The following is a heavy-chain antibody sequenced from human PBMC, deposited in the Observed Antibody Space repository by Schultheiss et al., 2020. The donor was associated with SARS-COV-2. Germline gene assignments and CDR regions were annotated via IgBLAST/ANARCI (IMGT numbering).Heavy chain of an antibody. V-gene: IGHV4-34*01. J-gene: IGHJ4*02. Sequence: SETLSLTCAVYGGSFSGYHWNWIRQPPGKGLEWIGEINHSGSTNYNPSLKSRVTISVDTSKNQFSLKLSSVTAADTAVYYCARLFRYYGSGTSWGQGTLVTVSS. CDR3: ARLFRYYGSGTS. CDR2: INHSGST. D-gene: IGHD3-10*01. CDR1: GGSFSGYH.